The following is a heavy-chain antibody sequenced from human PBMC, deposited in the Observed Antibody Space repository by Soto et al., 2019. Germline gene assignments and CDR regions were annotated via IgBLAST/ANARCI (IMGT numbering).Heavy chain of an antibody. V-gene: IGHV6-1*01. Sequence: SQTLSLTCVISGDSVSSNSAAWNWIRQSPSRGLEWLGRTYYRSKWYNDYAVSVKSRITINPGTSKNQFSLQLNSVTPEDTAVYYCARDSVLRFLEWLRPHAFDIWGQGTMVTVSS. J-gene: IGHJ3*02. CDR3: ARDSVLRFLEWLRPHAFDI. CDR2: TYYRSKWYN. CDR1: GDSVSSNSAA. D-gene: IGHD3-3*01.